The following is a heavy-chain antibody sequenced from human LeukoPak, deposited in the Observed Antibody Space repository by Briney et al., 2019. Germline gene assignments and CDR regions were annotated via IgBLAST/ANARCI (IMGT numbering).Heavy chain of an antibody. CDR2: ISWNSGSI. J-gene: IGHJ4*02. CDR1: GFTFDDYG. D-gene: IGHD5-18*01. Sequence: PGGSLRLSCAASGFTFDDYGMHWVRQAPGKGLEGVSGISWNSGSIGYADSVKGRFTISRDNAKSTLYLQMDSLRPEDMALYYCTKASGYSSGSIDYWGQGTLVTVSS. V-gene: IGHV3-9*03. CDR3: TKASGYSSGSIDY.